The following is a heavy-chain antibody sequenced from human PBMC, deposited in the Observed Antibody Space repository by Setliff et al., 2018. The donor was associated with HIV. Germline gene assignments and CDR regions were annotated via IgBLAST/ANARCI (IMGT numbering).Heavy chain of an antibody. D-gene: IGHD3-9*01. CDR2: IIPIYGTP. CDR3: ATSPRGTYYDILSGRPRGWFDP. Sequence: SVKVSCKASGGTFSSYAITWVRQAPGQGPEWMGGIIPIYGTPNYAQRFQGRVTITADESTSTAYMGLSSLTSDDTAVYYCATSPRGTYYDILSGRPRGWFDPWGQGTLVTVSS. J-gene: IGHJ5*02. V-gene: IGHV1-69*13. CDR1: GGTFSSYA.